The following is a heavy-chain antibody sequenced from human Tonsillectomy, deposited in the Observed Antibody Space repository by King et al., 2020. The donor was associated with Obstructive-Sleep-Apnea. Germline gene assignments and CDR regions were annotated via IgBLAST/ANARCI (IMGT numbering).Heavy chain of an antibody. CDR3: ARRDCSSTSCSRYYFDY. D-gene: IGHD2-2*01. J-gene: IGHJ4*02. CDR1: GYTFTSYG. V-gene: IGHV1-18*01. CDR2: ISAYNGNT. Sequence: VQLVESGAEVKKPGASVKVSCTASGYTFTSYGISWVRQAPGQGLEWMGWISAYNGNTNYAQKLQGRVTMTTDTSTSTAYMELRSLRTDDTAVYYCARRDCSSTSCSRYYFDYWGQGTLVTVSS.